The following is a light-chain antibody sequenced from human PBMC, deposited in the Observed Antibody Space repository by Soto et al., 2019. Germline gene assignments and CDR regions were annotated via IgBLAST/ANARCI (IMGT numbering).Light chain of an antibody. J-gene: IGKJ2*02. Sequence: DIQMTQSTSTLSAYVGDRVTITCRASQSVGSWLAWYQQKPGKAPKYLIYKASILESGVPSRISGSGSGTEFTLTISSLQPDDFATYYCQQYDAYPWTFGQGTKLDFK. V-gene: IGKV1-5*03. CDR3: QQYDAYPWT. CDR2: KAS. CDR1: QSVGSW.